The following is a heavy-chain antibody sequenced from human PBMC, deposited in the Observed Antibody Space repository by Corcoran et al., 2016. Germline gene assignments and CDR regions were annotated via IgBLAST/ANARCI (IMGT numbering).Heavy chain of an antibody. CDR3: ARTNYDSSTYYFDY. CDR2: AYYSGST. Sequence: QVQLQESGPGLVKPSETLSLTCTVSGGSVSSGSYYWTWIRQPPGKGLEWIGYAYYSGSTNYNPSLKSRVTISVDTSKNQVSLKLSSVTASDTAVYYCARTNYDSSTYYFDYWGQGTLVTVSS. D-gene: IGHD3-22*01. V-gene: IGHV4-61*01. CDR1: GGSVSSGSYY. J-gene: IGHJ4*02.